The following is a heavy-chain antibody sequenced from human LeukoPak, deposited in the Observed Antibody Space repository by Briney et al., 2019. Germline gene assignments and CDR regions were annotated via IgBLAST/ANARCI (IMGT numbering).Heavy chain of an antibody. V-gene: IGHV1-8*01. D-gene: IGHD3-22*01. CDR2: MNPNSGNI. Sequence: ASVKVSCKASGYTFTSYDINWVRQATGQGLEWMGWMNPNSGNIGYAQKFQGRVTMTRNTSISTAYMELSSLRSEDTAVYYCARGQIRYYDSSGYSTWGQGTLVTVSS. CDR3: ARGQIRYYDSSGYST. CDR1: GYTFTSYD. J-gene: IGHJ5*02.